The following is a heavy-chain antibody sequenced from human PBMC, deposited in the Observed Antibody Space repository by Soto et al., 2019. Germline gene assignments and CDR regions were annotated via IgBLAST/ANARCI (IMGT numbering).Heavy chain of an antibody. CDR3: ARLDRFLEYFNH. CDR1: GGSISISSYY. Sequence: QLQLQESGPGLVKPSETLSLTCSVSGGSISISSYYWGWVRQPPGKGLEWIASMYYSGGTYYNPSLKSRATISVDKSMNQFSLKLTSATAADTAVYYCARLDRFLEYFNHWGQGTLVTVSS. D-gene: IGHD3-3*01. CDR2: MYYSGGT. V-gene: IGHV4-39*01. J-gene: IGHJ1*01.